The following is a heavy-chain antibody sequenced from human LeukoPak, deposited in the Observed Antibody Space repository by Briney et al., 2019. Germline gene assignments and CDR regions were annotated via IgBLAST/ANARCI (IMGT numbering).Heavy chain of an antibody. D-gene: IGHD3-9*01. J-gene: IGHJ5*02. CDR1: GGSFSGYY. CDR2: IYYSGST. CDR3: ARAYYDILTGFLSFDP. Sequence: SETLSLTCAVYGGSFSGYYWSWIRQPPGKGLEWIGYIYYSGSTSYNPSLKSRVTISVDTSKNQFSLKLSSVTAADTAVYYCARAYYDILTGFLSFDPWGQGTLVTVSS. V-gene: IGHV4-59*01.